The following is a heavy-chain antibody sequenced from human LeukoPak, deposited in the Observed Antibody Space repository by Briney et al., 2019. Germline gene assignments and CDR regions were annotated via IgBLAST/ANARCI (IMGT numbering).Heavy chain of an antibody. CDR3: AKTDYGDYVLDAFDI. CDR2: ISYDGSNK. Sequence: GGSLRLSCAASGFTFSSYAMHWVRQAPGKGLEWGAVISYDGSNKYYADSVKGRFTISRDNSKNTLYLQMNSLRAEDTAVYYCAKTDYGDYVLDAFDIWGQGTMVTVSS. J-gene: IGHJ3*02. D-gene: IGHD4-17*01. CDR1: GFTFSSYA. V-gene: IGHV3-30-3*01.